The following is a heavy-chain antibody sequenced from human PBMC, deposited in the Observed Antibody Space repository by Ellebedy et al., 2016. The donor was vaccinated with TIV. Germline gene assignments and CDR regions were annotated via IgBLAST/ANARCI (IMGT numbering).Heavy chain of an antibody. Sequence: GESLKISCAASGFPFGSFAMHWVRQAPGKGLECLSASSGDGVNTYSAASVKGRFTITRDNFKNTLFLQVNRLRAEDTAVYYCAKGYSSGFNYERVGFQYWGQGTLVTVSS. CDR1: GFPFGSFA. V-gene: IGHV3-23*01. J-gene: IGHJ4*02. CDR3: AKGYSSGFNYERVGFQY. CDR2: SSGDGVNT. D-gene: IGHD1-26*01.